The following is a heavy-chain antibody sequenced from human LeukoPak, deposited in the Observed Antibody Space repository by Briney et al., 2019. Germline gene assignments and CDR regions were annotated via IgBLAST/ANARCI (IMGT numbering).Heavy chain of an antibody. Sequence: PGRSLRLSCAASGFTFSSYAMHWVRQAPGKGLEWVAVISYDGSNKYYADSVKGRFTISRDNSKNTLYLQMNSLRAEDTAVYDCARWCVAALDYWGQGTLVTVSS. V-gene: IGHV3-30-3*01. D-gene: IGHD2-15*01. CDR1: GFTFSSYA. CDR3: ARWCVAALDY. J-gene: IGHJ4*02. CDR2: ISYDGSNK.